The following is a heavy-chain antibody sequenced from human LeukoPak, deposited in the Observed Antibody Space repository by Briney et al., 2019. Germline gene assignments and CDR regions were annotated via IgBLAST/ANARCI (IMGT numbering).Heavy chain of an antibody. V-gene: IGHV6-1*01. CDR3: ARSSPYSGNYLPNWYFDL. Sequence: SQTLSLTCAISGDSVSSNSAAWNWIRQSPSRGLEWLGRTYYRSKWYNDYAVSVKSRITINPDTSKNQFSLQLNSVTPEDTAVYYCARSSPYSGNYLPNWYFDLWGRGTLVTVSS. D-gene: IGHD1-26*01. J-gene: IGHJ2*01. CDR2: TYYRSKWYN. CDR1: GDSVSSNSAA.